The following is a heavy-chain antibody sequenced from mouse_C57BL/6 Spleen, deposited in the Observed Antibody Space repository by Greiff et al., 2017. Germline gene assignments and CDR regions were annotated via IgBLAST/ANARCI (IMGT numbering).Heavy chain of an antibody. CDR3: ARHEDYDVYAMDY. CDR2: ISSGGSYT. Sequence: DVHLVESGGDLVKPGGSLKLSCAASGFTFSSYGMSWVRQTPDKRLEWVATISSGGSYTYYPDSVKGRVTISRDNAKNTLYLQMSSLKSEDTAMYYCARHEDYDVYAMDYWGQGTSVTVSS. J-gene: IGHJ4*01. D-gene: IGHD2-4*01. CDR1: GFTFSSYG. V-gene: IGHV5-6*01.